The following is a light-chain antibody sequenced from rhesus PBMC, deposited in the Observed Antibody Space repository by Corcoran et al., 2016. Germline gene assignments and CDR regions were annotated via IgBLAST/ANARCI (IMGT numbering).Light chain of an antibody. Sequence: DIQMTQSPSSLSAAVGDRVTITCRASQGISSWLAWYQQKPGKAPKLLIYKASRVQSGVPSRFSGSGSGTEFTLTISSLQPEDFATYYCQPYNSAPYSFGQGTKVEIK. J-gene: IGKJ2*01. CDR3: QPYNSAPYS. CDR1: QGISSW. V-gene: IGKV1-21*01. CDR2: KAS.